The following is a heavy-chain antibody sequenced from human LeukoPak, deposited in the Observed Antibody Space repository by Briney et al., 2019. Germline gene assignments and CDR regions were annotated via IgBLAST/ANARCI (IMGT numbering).Heavy chain of an antibody. J-gene: IGHJ4*02. CDR2: IYYSGST. CDR1: GGSIRSYY. D-gene: IGHD2-8*02. V-gene: IGHV4-59*13. CDR3: ARGGRSSGY. Sequence: MASETLSLTCNVSGGSIRSYYWSWIRQPPGKGLEWIGYIYYSGSTNYNPSLKSRVTISVDTSKNQFSLKLSSVTAADTAVYYCARGGRSSGYWGQGTLVTVSS.